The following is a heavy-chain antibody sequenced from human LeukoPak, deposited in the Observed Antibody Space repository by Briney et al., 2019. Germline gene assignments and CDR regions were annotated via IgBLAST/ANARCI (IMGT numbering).Heavy chain of an antibody. Sequence: SETLSLTCAVYGGSFSGYYWSWIRQPPGKGLEWIGEINHNGSTNYNPSLKSRVTISVDTSKNQFSLKLSSVTAADTAVYYCARSRESDFWSGYRFSAFDIWGQGTMVTVSS. CDR2: INHNGST. CDR3: ARSRESDFWSGYRFSAFDI. J-gene: IGHJ3*02. CDR1: GGSFSGYY. D-gene: IGHD3-3*01. V-gene: IGHV4-34*01.